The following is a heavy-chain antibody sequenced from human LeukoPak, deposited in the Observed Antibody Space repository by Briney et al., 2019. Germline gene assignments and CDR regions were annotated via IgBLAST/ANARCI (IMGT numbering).Heavy chain of an antibody. V-gene: IGHV7-4-1*02. D-gene: IGHD2-15*01. J-gene: IGHJ6*02. CDR3: AKDGGSGTYYYFYGMDV. CDR1: GYSFTTYT. Sequence: ASVTVSCKASGYSFTTYTINWVRQAPGQGLEWMGWINTNSGNPAYAQGFTGRFVFSLDTSVSTAYLQISSLKAEDTAVYYCAKDGGSGTYYYFYGMDVWGQGTTVTVSS. CDR2: INTNSGNP.